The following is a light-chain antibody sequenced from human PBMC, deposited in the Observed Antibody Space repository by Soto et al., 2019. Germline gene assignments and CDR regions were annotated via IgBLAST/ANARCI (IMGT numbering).Light chain of an antibody. CDR3: QQHGTSPIT. Sequence: ELAISQSPAALDVSSGERVTVACGASQSVSSSYLAWYQQKPGQAPRLLIYGASTRATGIPARFSGSGSGTDFTLTISRLEPEDFAVYYCQQHGTSPITFGQGTRLEIK. J-gene: IGKJ5*01. CDR1: QSVSSSY. V-gene: IGKV3-20*01. CDR2: GAS.